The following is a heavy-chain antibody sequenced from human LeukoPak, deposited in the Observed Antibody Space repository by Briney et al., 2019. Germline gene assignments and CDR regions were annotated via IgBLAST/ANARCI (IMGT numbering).Heavy chain of an antibody. CDR2: IYYSGNT. D-gene: IGHD4-11*01. J-gene: IGHJ4*02. V-gene: IGHV4-30-4*08. CDR3: ARTYIDYLPL. Sequence: SWVRQPPGKGLEWIGYIYYSGNTYYNPSLKSRVTISVDTSKNQFSLKLSSVTAADTAVYYCARTYIDYLPLWGQGTLVTVSS.